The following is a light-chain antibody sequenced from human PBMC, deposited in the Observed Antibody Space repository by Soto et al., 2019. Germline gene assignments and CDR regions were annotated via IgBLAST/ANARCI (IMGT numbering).Light chain of an antibody. V-gene: IGKV1-5*03. J-gene: IGKJ4*01. CDR3: QQYNTFPLT. Sequence: DIQMTQSPSTLSASVGDRVTITCRASQSISSWLAWYQQKPGKAPKLLIYKASSLESGVPARFSGSGSGTEFALTISSLPPDDFSTYYCQQYNTFPLTCGVGTKVEIK. CDR1: QSISSW. CDR2: KAS.